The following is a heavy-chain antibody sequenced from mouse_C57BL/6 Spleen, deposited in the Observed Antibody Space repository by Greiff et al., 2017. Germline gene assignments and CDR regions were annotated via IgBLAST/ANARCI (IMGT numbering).Heavy chain of an antibody. J-gene: IGHJ4*01. V-gene: IGHV1-64*01. CDR1: GYTFTSYW. CDR3: ARPHYSNSYAMDY. CDR2: IHPNSGST. Sequence: VQLQQPGAELVKPGASVKLSCKASGYTFTSYWMHWVKQRPGQGLEWIGMIHPNSGSTNYNEKFKSKATLTVDKSSSTAYMQLSSLTSEDSAVYYCARPHYSNSYAMDYWGQGTSVTVSS. D-gene: IGHD2-5*01.